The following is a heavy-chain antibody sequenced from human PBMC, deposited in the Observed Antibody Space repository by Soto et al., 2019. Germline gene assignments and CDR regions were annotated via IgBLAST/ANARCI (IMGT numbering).Heavy chain of an antibody. CDR2: IYYSGST. Sequence: SETLSLTCTVSGGSISSYYWSWIRQPPGKGLEWIGYIYYSGSTNYNPSLKSRVTISVDTSKNQFSLKLSSVTAADTAVYYCARESFGETGHYFDYWGQGTLVTVSS. CDR3: ARESFGETGHYFDY. J-gene: IGHJ4*02. V-gene: IGHV4-59*01. D-gene: IGHD3-10*01. CDR1: GGSISSYY.